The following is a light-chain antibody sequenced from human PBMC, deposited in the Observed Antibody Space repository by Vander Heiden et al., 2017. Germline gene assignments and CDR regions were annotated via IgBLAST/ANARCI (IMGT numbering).Light chain of an antibody. CDR2: SAS. J-gene: IGKJ3*01. V-gene: IGKV1-9*01. Sequence: DIRLTQSTSFLSASVGDRVTITCRASQDVSRYLAWYQQKPGKAPKLLIYSASTLQSGVPSRFSGSGSGTEFTLTISSLQPEDFATYYCQQSNSFPIYSFGPGSRVDFK. CDR1: QDVSRY. CDR3: QQSNSFPIYS.